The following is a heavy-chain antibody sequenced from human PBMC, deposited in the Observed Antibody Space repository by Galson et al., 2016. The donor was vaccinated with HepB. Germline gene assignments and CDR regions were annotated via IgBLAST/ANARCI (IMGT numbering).Heavy chain of an antibody. CDR2: LYHTGST. Sequence: SETLSLTCDVTGGSISSSEWWSWVRQSPEKGLEWIGGLYHTGSTDYNPSLKSRVTISVDKSKNQFSLKPSSVTAADTAVYYCVRSADFWRFGYWGQGTLVTVSS. J-gene: IGHJ4*02. V-gene: IGHV4-4*02. CDR3: VRSADFWRFGY. D-gene: IGHD3-3*01. CDR1: GGSISSSEW.